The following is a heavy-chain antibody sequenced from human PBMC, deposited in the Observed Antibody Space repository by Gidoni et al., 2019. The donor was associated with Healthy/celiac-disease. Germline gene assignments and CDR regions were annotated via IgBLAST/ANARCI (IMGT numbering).Heavy chain of an antibody. J-gene: IGHJ6*02. CDR2: INHSGST. V-gene: IGHV4-34*01. CDR1: GGSFSGYY. D-gene: IGHD5-12*01. CDR3: ATRLAWDIVAHYGMDV. Sequence: QVQLQQWGAGLLKPSETLSLTCAGYGGSFSGYYWSWIRQPPGKGLEWIGEINHSGSTNYNPSLKSRVTISVDTSKNQFSLKLSSVTAADTAVYYCATRLAWDIVAHYGMDVWGQGTTVTVSS.